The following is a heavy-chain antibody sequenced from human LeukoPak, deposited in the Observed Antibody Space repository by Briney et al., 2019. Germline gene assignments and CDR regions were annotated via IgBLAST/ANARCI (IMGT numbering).Heavy chain of an antibody. CDR3: ARGPRVDSSGYLHFDY. CDR2: IYPGDSDT. CDR1: GYSFTSYW. D-gene: IGHD3-22*01. V-gene: IGHV5-51*01. Sequence: GESLKISCKASGYSFTSYWIGWVRQMPGKGLEWMGIIYPGDSDTRYSPSFQGQVTISADKSISTAYLQWSSLKASDTAMYYCARGPRVDSSGYLHFDYWGQGTLVTVSS. J-gene: IGHJ4*02.